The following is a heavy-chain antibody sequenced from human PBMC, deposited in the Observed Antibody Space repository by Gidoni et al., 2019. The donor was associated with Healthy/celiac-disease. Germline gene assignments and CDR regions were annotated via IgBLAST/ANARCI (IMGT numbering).Heavy chain of an antibody. D-gene: IGHD2-2*01. V-gene: IGHV3-30*18. Sequence: QVQLVESGGGVVQPGRSLRLSCAASGFTFSSYGMHWVRQGPGKGLEGVAVISYDGSNKYYADAVKGRFTISRDNSKNTLYLQMNSLRAEDTAVYYCAKSEGGSTSWDYGMDVWGQGTTVTVSS. CDR1: GFTFSSYG. J-gene: IGHJ6*02. CDR3: AKSEGGSTSWDYGMDV. CDR2: ISYDGSNK.